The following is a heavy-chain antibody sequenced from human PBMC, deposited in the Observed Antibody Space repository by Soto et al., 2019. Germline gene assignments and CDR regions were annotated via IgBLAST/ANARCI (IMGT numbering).Heavy chain of an antibody. J-gene: IGHJ6*02. CDR2: ISSTTNYI. V-gene: IGHV3-21*04. D-gene: IGHD3-3*01. CDR3: ARAPGXFWSGYHDYYYYYGMDV. Sequence: GGSLRLSCAASGFTFTRYSMNWVRQAPGKGLEWVSSISSTTNYIYYGDSMKGRFTISRDNAKNSLYLEMNSLRAEDTAVYYCARAPGXFWSGYHDYYYYYGMDVWGQGTTVTVSS. CDR1: GFTFTRYS.